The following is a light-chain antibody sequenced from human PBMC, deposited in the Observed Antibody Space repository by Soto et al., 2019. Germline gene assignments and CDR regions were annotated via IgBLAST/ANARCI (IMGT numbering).Light chain of an antibody. V-gene: IGLV4-69*01. CDR1: SGHSSYA. CDR3: QTWGTGIQV. J-gene: IGLJ2*01. CDR2: LNSDGSH. Sequence: QLVLTQSPSASASLGASVKLTCTLSSGHSSYAIAWPQQQPEKGPRYLMKLNSDGSHSKGDGIPDRFSGSSSGAERYITISSLQSEDEADFYCQTWGTGIQVFGGGTQLTVL.